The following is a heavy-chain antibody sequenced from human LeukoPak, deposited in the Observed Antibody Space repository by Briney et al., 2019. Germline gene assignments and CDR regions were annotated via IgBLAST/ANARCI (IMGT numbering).Heavy chain of an antibody. CDR2: IYPGDSDT. CDR1: GYTFTSFW. CDR3: ARHGAADDAFDI. Sequence: NRGESLKISCKGSGYTFTSFWIAWVRQMPGKGLEWMGIIYPGDSDTRYSPSFQGQVTISADKSISTAYLQWSSLKASDTAMYYCARHGAADDAFDIWGQGTMVTVSS. J-gene: IGHJ3*02. D-gene: IGHD6-13*01. V-gene: IGHV5-51*01.